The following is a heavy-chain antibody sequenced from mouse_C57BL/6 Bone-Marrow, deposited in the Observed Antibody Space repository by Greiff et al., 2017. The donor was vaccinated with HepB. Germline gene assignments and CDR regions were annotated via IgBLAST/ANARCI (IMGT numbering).Heavy chain of an antibody. CDR1: GFSLTSYA. CDR2: IWTGGGT. D-gene: IGHD2-4*01. J-gene: IGHJ4*01. Sequence: VMLVESGPGLVAPSQRLSITCTVSGFSLTSYAISWVRQPPGKGLEWLGVIWTGGGTNYNSALKSRLSISKDNSKSQVFLKMNSLQTDDTARYYCARDDYDGDYAMDYWGQGTSVTVSS. V-gene: IGHV2-9-1*01. CDR3: ARDDYDGDYAMDY.